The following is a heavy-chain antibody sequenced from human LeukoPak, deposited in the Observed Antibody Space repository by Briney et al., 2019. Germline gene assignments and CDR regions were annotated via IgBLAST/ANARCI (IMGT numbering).Heavy chain of an antibody. Sequence: PGGSLRLSCAASGFTFDDYAMHWVRQAPGKGLEWVSGINWNSGSIGYADSVKGRFTISRDNAKNSLYLQMNSLRAEDTALYYCAKDSGSGEIPQLGSGPDYFDYWGQGTLVTVSS. D-gene: IGHD5-18*01. CDR1: GFTFDDYA. V-gene: IGHV3-9*01. CDR2: INWNSGSI. CDR3: AKDSGSGEIPQLGSGPDYFDY. J-gene: IGHJ4*02.